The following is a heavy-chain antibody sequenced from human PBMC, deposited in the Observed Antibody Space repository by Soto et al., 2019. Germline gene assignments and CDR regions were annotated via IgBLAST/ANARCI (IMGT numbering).Heavy chain of an antibody. CDR1: GFTFSSYG. CDR2: ISYDGSNK. J-gene: IGHJ4*02. Sequence: QVQLVESGGGVVQPGRSLRLSCAASGFTFSSYGMHWVRQAPGKGLEWVAVISYDGSNKYYADSVKGRFTISRENSRNTLYLQMNSLRAEDTAVYYCAPWFGAFDYGGQGTLVTVSS. D-gene: IGHD3-10*01. CDR3: APWFGAFDY. V-gene: IGHV3-30*03.